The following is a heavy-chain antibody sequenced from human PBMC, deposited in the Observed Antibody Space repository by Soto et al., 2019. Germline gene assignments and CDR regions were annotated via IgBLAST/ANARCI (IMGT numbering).Heavy chain of an antibody. D-gene: IGHD3-3*01. Sequence: PGGSLRLSCAASGFTFSSYAMCWVRQAPGKGLEWVSGISGSGGSTYYADSVKGRFTISRDNSKNTLYLQMNSLRAEDTAVYYCAKARLLEWLLPVWGQGTPVTVPS. V-gene: IGHV3-23*01. CDR3: AKARLLEWLLPV. CDR2: ISGSGGST. CDR1: GFTFSSYA. J-gene: IGHJ6*02.